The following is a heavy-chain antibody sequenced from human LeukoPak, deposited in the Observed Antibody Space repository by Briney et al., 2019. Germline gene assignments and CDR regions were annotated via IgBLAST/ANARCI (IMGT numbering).Heavy chain of an antibody. CDR1: GGSISSYF. CDR2: IYTSGST. D-gene: IGHD1-26*01. Sequence: PSETLSLTCTVSGGSISSYFWSWIRQPAGKGLEWIGRIYTSGSTNYNPSLKSRVTMSVDTSKNQFSLKLSSVTAADTAVYYCARVLPKDYYYYYMDVWGKGTTVTVSS. V-gene: IGHV4-4*07. J-gene: IGHJ6*03. CDR3: ARVLPKDYYYYYMDV.